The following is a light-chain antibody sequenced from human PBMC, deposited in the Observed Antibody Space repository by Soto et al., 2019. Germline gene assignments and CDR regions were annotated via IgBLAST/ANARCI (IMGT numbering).Light chain of an antibody. CDR2: DVT. V-gene: IGLV2-14*01. CDR3: SSYRRGSTYV. Sequence: QSVLTQPASVSGPPGQAITVSCTGTSSDIGGFNYVSWYQQHPGKAPRLMLYDVTNRPSGVSNRFSGSKSGNTASLTISGLRAEDEADYYCSSYRRGSTYVFGTGTKVTVL. CDR1: SSDIGGFNY. J-gene: IGLJ1*01.